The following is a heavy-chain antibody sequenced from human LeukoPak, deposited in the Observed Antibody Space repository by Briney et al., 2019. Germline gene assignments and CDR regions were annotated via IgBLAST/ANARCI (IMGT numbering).Heavy chain of an antibody. Sequence: VASVKVSCKASGYTFTGYYMHWVRLAPGQGLEWMGWINPNSGGTNYAQKFQGRVTMTRDTSISTAYMELSRLRSDDTAVYYCAKSRIVGAHCLDYWGQGTLVTVSS. CDR3: AKSRIVGAHCLDY. J-gene: IGHJ4*02. CDR2: INPNSGGT. D-gene: IGHD1-26*01. CDR1: GYTFTGYY. V-gene: IGHV1-2*02.